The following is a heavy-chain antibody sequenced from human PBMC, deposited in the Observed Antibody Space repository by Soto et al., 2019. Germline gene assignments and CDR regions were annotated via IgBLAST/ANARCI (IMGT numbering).Heavy chain of an antibody. CDR1: GGSISGYY. D-gene: IGHD3-10*01. CDR2: IYNSGST. Sequence: SETLSLTCNVSGGSISGYYWTWLRQASGKSLEWIGYIYNSGSTKYNPSLKSRVAMSADTSKNLFSLKLSSVTAADTAVYFCARASVTGNLQHRGQGTLVTVS. J-gene: IGHJ1*01. CDR3: ARASVTGNLQH. V-gene: IGHV4-59*01.